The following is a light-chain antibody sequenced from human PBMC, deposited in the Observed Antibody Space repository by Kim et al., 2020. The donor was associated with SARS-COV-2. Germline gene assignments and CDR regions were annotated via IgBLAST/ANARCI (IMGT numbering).Light chain of an antibody. CDR1: QVVNTY. J-gene: IGKJ4*01. Sequence: SSTGERVSISCPTSQVVNTYVAWYQQKSGKAPKHLICGASTLQSADPSRFSGSGSGTDFALTINSLQTEDFAIYYCQQYYSYPLTVGGGTKVDIK. V-gene: IGKV1-8*01. CDR3: QQYYSYPLT. CDR2: GAS.